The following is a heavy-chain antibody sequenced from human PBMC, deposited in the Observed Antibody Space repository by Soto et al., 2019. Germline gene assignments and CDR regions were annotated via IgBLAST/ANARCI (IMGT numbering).Heavy chain of an antibody. CDR3: ARANIVGTADY. V-gene: IGHV3-21*01. CDR1: GFTFSSYS. J-gene: IGHJ4*02. CDR2: ISSSSYI. D-gene: IGHD2-21*01. Sequence: PGGSLRLSCAASGFTFSSYSMNWVRQAPGKGLEWVSSISSSSYIYYADSVKGRFTISRDNAKNSLYLQMNSLRAEDTAVYYCARANIVGTADYWGQGTLVTVSS.